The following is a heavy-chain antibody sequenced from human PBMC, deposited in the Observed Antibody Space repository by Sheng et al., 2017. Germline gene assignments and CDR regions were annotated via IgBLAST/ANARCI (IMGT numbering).Heavy chain of an antibody. V-gene: IGHV1-69*01. CDR3: ARELEGSIAVAGTAFDI. J-gene: IGHJ3*02. D-gene: IGHD6-19*01. Sequence: QVQLVQSGAEVKKPGSSVKVSCKASGGTFSSYAISWVRQAPGQGLEWMGGIIPIFGTANYAQKFQGRVTITADESTSTAYMELSSLRSEDTAVYYCARELEGSIAVAGTAFDIWGQGTMVTVSS. CDR1: GGTFSSYA. CDR2: IIPIFGTA.